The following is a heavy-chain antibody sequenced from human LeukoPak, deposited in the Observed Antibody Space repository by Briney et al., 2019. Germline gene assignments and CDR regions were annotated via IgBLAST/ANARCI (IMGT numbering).Heavy chain of an antibody. V-gene: IGHV3-23*01. CDR3: AKDIYGGQNSGY. CDR1: GFTFSSYA. J-gene: IGHJ4*02. D-gene: IGHD4-23*01. CDR2: ISGSGAGT. Sequence: GGSLRLSCAAPGFTFSSYAMGWVRQTPGGGLGWVSTISGSGAGTYYPDSVKGRFTISRDNSKNTLYLQMNSLRAEDTAIYYCAKDIYGGQNSGYWGQGTLVTVSS.